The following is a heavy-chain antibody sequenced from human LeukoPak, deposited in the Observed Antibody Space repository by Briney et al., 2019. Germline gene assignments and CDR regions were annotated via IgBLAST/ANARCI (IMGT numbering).Heavy chain of an antibody. J-gene: IGHJ4*02. Sequence: ASVKVSCKASGYTFTSYGISWVRRAPGQGLEWMGWISAYNGNTNYAQKLQGRVTMTTDTSTSTAYMELRSLRSDDTAVYYCARVVGQWLVPPAFDYWGQGTLVTVSS. CDR1: GYTFTSYG. V-gene: IGHV1-18*01. CDR2: ISAYNGNT. CDR3: ARVVGQWLVPPAFDY. D-gene: IGHD6-19*01.